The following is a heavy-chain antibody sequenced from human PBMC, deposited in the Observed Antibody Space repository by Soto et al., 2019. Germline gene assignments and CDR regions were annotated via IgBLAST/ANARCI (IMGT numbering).Heavy chain of an antibody. V-gene: IGHV3-23*01. Sequence: EVQLLESGGGLVQPGGSLRLSCAASGFTFSNYAMSWVRQAPGKGLEWVSAISGSGANTYYADSVKGRFTISRDNSKNTLFLQMNSLRAGDTAVYYCAKSCENGPWCAFDIWGQGTMVTVSS. CDR1: GFTFSNYA. CDR2: ISGSGANT. D-gene: IGHD2-15*01. J-gene: IGHJ3*02. CDR3: AKSCENGPWCAFDI.